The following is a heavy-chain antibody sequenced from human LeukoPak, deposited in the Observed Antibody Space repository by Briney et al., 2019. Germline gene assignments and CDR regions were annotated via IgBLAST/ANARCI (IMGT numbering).Heavy chain of an antibody. Sequence: ASVKVSCKASGYTFTSYAMHWVRQAPGQRLEWMGWINAGNGKTKYSHKFQGRVTITRDTSASTAYMELSSLRSEDTAVYYCARGGRRYYGSGIYSRGYYYYYGMDVWGKGTTVTVSS. V-gene: IGHV1-3*01. CDR1: GYTFTSYA. CDR2: INAGNGKT. CDR3: ARGGRRYYGSGIYSRGYYYYYGMDV. J-gene: IGHJ6*04. D-gene: IGHD3-10*01.